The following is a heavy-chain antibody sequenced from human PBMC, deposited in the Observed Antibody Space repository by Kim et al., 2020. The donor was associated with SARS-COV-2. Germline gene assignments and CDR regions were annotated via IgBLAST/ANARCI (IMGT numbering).Heavy chain of an antibody. CDR2: INSDGSST. CDR1: GFTFSPYW. D-gene: IGHD1-26*01. V-gene: IGHV3-74*01. J-gene: IGHJ3*02. Sequence: GGSLRLSCEASGFTFSPYWMHWVRQAPGKGLLWVSRINSDGSSTTYADSVKGRFTISRDNAKNTVYLQMNSLRAEDTAVYYCAGGSSGSYPRAFDMWGQG. CDR3: AGGSSGSYPRAFDM.